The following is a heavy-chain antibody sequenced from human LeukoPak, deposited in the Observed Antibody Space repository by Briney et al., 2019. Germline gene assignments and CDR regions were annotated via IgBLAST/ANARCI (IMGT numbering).Heavy chain of an antibody. J-gene: IGHJ5*02. CDR1: GFTFTSYY. CDR3: AKDSPRGSGSPNWFDP. CDR2: SGDGSNT. V-gene: IGHV3-74*01. Sequence: GGSLRLSCAASGFTFTSYYMHWVRQAPGKGLVWVSRSGDGSNTIYADSVKGRFTISRDNAKNTLYLQMNSLRAEDTAVYYCAKDSPRGSGSPNWFDPWGQGTLVTVSS. D-gene: IGHD3-10*01.